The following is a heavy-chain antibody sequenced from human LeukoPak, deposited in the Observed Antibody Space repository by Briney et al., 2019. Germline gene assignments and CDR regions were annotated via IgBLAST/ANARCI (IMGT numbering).Heavy chain of an antibody. CDR2: IYYSGST. D-gene: IGHD3-10*01. J-gene: IGHJ4*02. V-gene: IGHV4-39*01. CDR3: ARPYGSGSYYEGLFDY. CDR1: GGSISTSSYY. Sequence: PSETLSLTCTVSGGSISTSSYYWGWIRQPPGKGLEWIGSIYYSGSTYYNPSLKSRVTISVDTSKNQFSLKLSSVTAADTAVYYCARPYGSGSYYEGLFDYWGQGTLVTVSS.